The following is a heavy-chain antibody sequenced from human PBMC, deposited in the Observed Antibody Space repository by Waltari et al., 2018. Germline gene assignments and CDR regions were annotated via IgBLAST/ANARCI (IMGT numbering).Heavy chain of an antibody. Sequence: QVQLVESGGGVVQPGRSLGLSCAASGFTFSTYPMHWVRQAPGKGLEWVAVTSHDESHKYYADSVKGRFTISKDNSKNTLYLQMNSLSTEDTAMYYCARDDRDGLPDYFDFWGQGTLVTVSS. D-gene: IGHD2-8*01. CDR1: GFTFSTYP. V-gene: IGHV3-30*01. CDR2: TSHDESHK. J-gene: IGHJ4*02. CDR3: ARDDRDGLPDYFDF.